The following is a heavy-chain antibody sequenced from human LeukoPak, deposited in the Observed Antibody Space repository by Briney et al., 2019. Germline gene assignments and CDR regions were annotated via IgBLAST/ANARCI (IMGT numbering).Heavy chain of an antibody. V-gene: IGHV1-18*01. CDR2: ISAYNGNT. J-gene: IGHJ6*03. CDR3: ARVGCSSTSCYRSRSPQYYYYYMDV. D-gene: IGHD2-2*01. CDR1: GYTFTSYG. Sequence: ASVKVSCKASGYTFTSYGISWVRQAPGQGLEWMGWISAYNGNTNYAQKLQGRVTMTTDTSTSTAYMELRSLRSEDTAVYYCARVGCSSTSCYRSRSPQYYYYYMDVWGKGTTVTVSS.